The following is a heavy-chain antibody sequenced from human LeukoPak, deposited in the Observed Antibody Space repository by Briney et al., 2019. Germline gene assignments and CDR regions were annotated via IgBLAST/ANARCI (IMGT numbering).Heavy chain of an antibody. CDR3: ARDVVEYYYDSSGYCDAFDI. Sequence: GGSLRLSCAASGFTFSDYYMSWIRQAPGKGLEWVSYISSSGSTIYYADSVKGRFTISRDNAKNSLYLQMNSLRAEDTAVYYCARDVVEYYYDSSGYCDAFDIWGQGTMVTVSS. CDR2: ISSSGSTI. D-gene: IGHD3-22*01. V-gene: IGHV3-11*04. CDR1: GFTFSDYY. J-gene: IGHJ3*02.